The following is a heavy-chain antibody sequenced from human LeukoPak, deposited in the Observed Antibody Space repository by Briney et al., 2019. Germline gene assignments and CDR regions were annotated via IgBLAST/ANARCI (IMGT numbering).Heavy chain of an antibody. CDR2: IWCDGSKK. J-gene: IGHJ5*02. D-gene: IGHD5-18*01. Sequence: GGSLRLSCAASGFTFSSHGMHWVRQAPGKGLEWVALIWCDGSKKNYADSVKGRFTISRDDSKSTLYLQINSLRAEDTAVYYCAKDLSYGSNWFDPWGQGTLVTVSS. CDR1: GFTFSSHG. CDR3: AKDLSYGSNWFDP. V-gene: IGHV3-33*06.